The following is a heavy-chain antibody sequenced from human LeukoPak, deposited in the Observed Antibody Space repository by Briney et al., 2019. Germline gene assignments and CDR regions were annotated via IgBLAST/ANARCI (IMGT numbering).Heavy chain of an antibody. V-gene: IGHV4-59*01. J-gene: IGHJ6*02. Sequence: SETLSLTCTVSGGSISSYYWSWIRQPPGKGLEWIWYIYYSGSTNYNPSLKSRVTISVDTSKNQFSLKLSSVTAADTAVYYCARDPVEYDFWSGYYRRGMDVWGQGTTVTVSS. CDR3: ARDPVEYDFWSGYYRRGMDV. CDR1: GGSISSYY. CDR2: IYYSGST. D-gene: IGHD3-3*01.